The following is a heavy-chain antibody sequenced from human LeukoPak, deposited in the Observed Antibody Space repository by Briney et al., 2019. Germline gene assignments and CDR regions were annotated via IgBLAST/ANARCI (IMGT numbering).Heavy chain of an antibody. D-gene: IGHD2-2*01. CDR3: AKDSLRTVPAASFGY. Sequence: PGGSLRLSCAASGFTVSSNYMNWVRQAPGKGLEWVSVIYNADTTYYADSVKGRFTISRDNSKNTLYLQMNSLRAEDTAVYYCAKDSLRTVPAASFGYWGQGTLVTVSS. CDR2: IYNADTT. J-gene: IGHJ4*02. V-gene: IGHV3-53*01. CDR1: GFTVSSNY.